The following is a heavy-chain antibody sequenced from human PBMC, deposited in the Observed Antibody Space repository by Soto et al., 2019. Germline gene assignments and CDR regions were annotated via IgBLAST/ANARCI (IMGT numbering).Heavy chain of an antibody. D-gene: IGHD2-15*01. CDR1: GGSFSDYN. CDR2: IDYSGRT. CDR3: ARGGRMGVAATPIRY. J-gene: IGHJ4*02. V-gene: IGHV4-34*01. Sequence: QVQLQQWGAGLLKPSETLSLTCAVYGGSFSDYNWSWIRQPPGKGLEWIGEIDYSGRTSYNPSLTNRLTISVGTSKNQFSLKLSSVTAADTALYYCARGGRMGVAATPIRYWGQGTLVTVSS.